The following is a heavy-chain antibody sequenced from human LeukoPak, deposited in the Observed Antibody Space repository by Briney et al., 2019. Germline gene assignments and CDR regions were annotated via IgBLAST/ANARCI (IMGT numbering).Heavy chain of an antibody. Sequence: GSLRLSCAASGVTFSHYYMSWIRQAPGKGLEWLSYISRSSTSTKYADSGKGRFTISRDNAKNSMYLKLNSLRAEDTAVYYCPRDVGYPSPDYYGSGSLVAYWGQGTLVTVSS. V-gene: IGHV3-11*05. J-gene: IGHJ4*02. D-gene: IGHD3-10*01. CDR2: ISRSSTST. CDR3: PRDVGYPSPDYYGSGSLVAY. CDR1: GVTFSHYY.